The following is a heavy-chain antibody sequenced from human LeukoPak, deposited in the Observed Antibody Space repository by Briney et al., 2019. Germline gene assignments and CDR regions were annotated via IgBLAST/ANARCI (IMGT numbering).Heavy chain of an antibody. CDR2: IYPGDSDT. CDR3: ARLAYYYGSGSFTSFDP. J-gene: IGHJ5*02. D-gene: IGHD3-10*01. V-gene: IGHV5-51*01. CDR1: GYGFTSYL. Sequence: GVSLKISCKGSGYGFTSYLIGWARRMPGKGLEWMGIIYPGDSDTRYSPSFQGQVTISAAKSISTAYLQWSSLKASDTAMYYCARLAYYYGSGSFTSFDPWGQGTLVTVSS.